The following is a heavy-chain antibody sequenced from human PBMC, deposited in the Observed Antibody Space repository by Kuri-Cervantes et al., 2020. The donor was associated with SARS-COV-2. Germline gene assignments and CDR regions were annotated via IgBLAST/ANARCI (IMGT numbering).Heavy chain of an antibody. CDR2: VYYSGTT. CDR3: VGDRYGGNFDS. Sequence: SETLSLTCTVSGGSISSSGYYWTWTRPHPGKGLEGIGYVYYSGTTNYNPSLRTPITMSVDTSKNQFSLELTSVTDADTAVYYCVGDRYGGNFDSWGQGSLVTVSS. J-gene: IGHJ4*02. V-gene: IGHV4-31*01. D-gene: IGHD3-16*01. CDR1: GGSISSSGYY.